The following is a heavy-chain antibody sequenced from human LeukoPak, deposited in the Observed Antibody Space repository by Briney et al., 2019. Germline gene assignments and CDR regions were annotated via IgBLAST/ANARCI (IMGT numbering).Heavy chain of an antibody. CDR3: ARDQDYGFDY. V-gene: IGHV3-74*01. J-gene: IGHJ4*02. CDR1: GFTFSNYW. CDR2: INGDESST. D-gene: IGHD4-17*01. Sequence: PGGSLRLSCEASGFTFSNYWMHWVRQAPGKGLVWVSRINGDESSTNYADSVKGRFTISRDNAKNTLYLQMNSLRDEDTAVYYCARDQDYGFDYWGQGTLVIVSS.